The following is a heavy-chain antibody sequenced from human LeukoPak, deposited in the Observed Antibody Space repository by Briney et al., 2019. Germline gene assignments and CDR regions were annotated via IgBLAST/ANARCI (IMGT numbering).Heavy chain of an antibody. J-gene: IGHJ4*02. V-gene: IGHV4-34*01. D-gene: IGHD3-22*01. CDR1: GGSFSGYH. CDR3: AREAPEGTYYYDSSGYI. Sequence: SETLSLTCAVYGGSFSGYHWNWIRQPPGKGLEWIGEIDHSGSTNYNPSLKSRVTISVDTSKNQFSLKLSSVTAADTAVYYCAREAPEGTYYYDSSGYIWGQGTLVTVSS. CDR2: IDHSGST.